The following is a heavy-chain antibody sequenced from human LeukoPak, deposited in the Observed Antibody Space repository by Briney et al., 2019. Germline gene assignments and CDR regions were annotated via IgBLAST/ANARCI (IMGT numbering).Heavy chain of an antibody. V-gene: IGHV1-46*01. D-gene: IGHD3-10*01. CDR3: ARDLYYYGSGAGGDY. Sequence: ASVKVSCKASGYSFTSYYMHWVRQAPGQGLEWMGLINPSGSSTTYAQRFQGRVTMTRDISTSTDYMELTSLTSDDTAMYYCARDLYYYGSGAGGDYWGQGTLVTVSS. CDR2: INPSGSST. J-gene: IGHJ4*02. CDR1: GYSFTSYY.